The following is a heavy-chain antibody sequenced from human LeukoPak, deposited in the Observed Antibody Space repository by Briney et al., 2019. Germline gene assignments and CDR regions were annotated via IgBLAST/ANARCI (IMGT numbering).Heavy chain of an antibody. J-gene: IGHJ4*02. CDR1: GFTFGSYA. Sequence: QPGGSLRLSCAASGFTFGSYAMSWVRQAPGKRLEWVSRINSDGSSTSYADSVKGRFTISRDNAKNTLYLQMNSLRAEDTAVYYCASGYSGYGVGYWGQGTLVTVSS. V-gene: IGHV3-74*01. CDR3: ASGYSGYGVGY. D-gene: IGHD5-12*01. CDR2: INSDGSST.